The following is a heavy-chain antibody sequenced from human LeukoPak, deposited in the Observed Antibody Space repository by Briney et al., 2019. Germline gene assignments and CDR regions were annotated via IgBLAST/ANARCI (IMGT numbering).Heavy chain of an antibody. D-gene: IGHD6-13*01. CDR2: INSDGSSI. CDR1: GFTLSGYW. CDR3: ARGPNSSTPFGSRVFDY. V-gene: IGHV3-74*01. J-gene: IGHJ4*02. Sequence: PGGSLRLSCAASGFTLSGYWMHWVRQAPGEGLVWVSRINSDGSSISYADSVKGRFTISRDNAKNTLYLQMNSRRADDTAVYYCARGPNSSTPFGSRVFDYWGQGTLVTVSS.